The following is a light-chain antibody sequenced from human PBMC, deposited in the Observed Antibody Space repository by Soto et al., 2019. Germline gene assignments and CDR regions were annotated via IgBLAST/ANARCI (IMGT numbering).Light chain of an antibody. V-gene: IGKV3-11*01. Sequence: EIVLTQSPATLSLSPGERATLSCRASQSVSSYLAWYQQKPGQAPRLLIYDASNRATGIPARFSGSGSGTDFPPTTSSLEPKVFAVYGCQKRRNGPLSTPFGQGTRRDIK. J-gene: IGKJ5*01. CDR1: QSVSSY. CDR2: DAS. CDR3: QKRRNGPLSTP.